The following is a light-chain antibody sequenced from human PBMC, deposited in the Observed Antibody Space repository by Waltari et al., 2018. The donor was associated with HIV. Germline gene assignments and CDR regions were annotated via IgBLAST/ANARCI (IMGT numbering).Light chain of an antibody. V-gene: IGKV3-15*01. CDR1: QSVSSN. CDR2: GAS. Sequence: EVVMTQSPATLSVSPGERATLSCRASQSVSSNLAWYQQKPGQAPRLLIYGASTRATGIPASFGGSGSGTEFTLTISSLQSEDFAVYSCQQYNDWPFTFGPGTKVDMK. J-gene: IGKJ3*01. CDR3: QQYNDWPFT.